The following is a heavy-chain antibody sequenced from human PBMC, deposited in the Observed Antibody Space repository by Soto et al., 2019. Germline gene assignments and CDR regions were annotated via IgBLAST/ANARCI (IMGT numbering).Heavy chain of an antibody. V-gene: IGHV3-66*01. CDR2: IQSGGTT. CDR3: TREDVHFNGDRCYAVPMDV. D-gene: IGHD2-15*01. Sequence: KGLAWASLIQSGGTTYYAGSVKGRFTISRDYSENTLFLQMNSLRVEDTAVYYCTREDVHFNGDRCYAVPMDVWGKRTTLTV. J-gene: IGHJ6*04.